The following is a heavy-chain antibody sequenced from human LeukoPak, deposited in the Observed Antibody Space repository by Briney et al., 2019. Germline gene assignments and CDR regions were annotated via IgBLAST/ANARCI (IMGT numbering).Heavy chain of an antibody. J-gene: IGHJ5*02. CDR1: GYTFITYG. CDR3: ARDRTRKTYYHGSGLLYS. CDR2: ISGYSGNT. D-gene: IGHD3-10*01. V-gene: IGHV1-18*01. Sequence: GASVKVSCKASGYTFITYGINWVRQAPGQGLEWMGWISGYSGNTNYAQNLQGRVTMATDTSTSTAYMELRSLRSDDTAVYYYARDRTRKTYYHGSGLLYSWGQGTLVTVSS.